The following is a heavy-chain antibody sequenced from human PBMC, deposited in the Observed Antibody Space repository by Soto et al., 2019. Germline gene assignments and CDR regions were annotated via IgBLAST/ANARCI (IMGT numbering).Heavy chain of an antibody. CDR2: ISYDGTNK. Sequence: LRLSCAASGFSFSSYGMHWVRQAPGKGLEWVAVISYDGTNKNYADSVKGRFTISRDNSENTVYLQMNSLRTEDTAVYYCAKDTYYHDSSGYYVFEYWGQGTLVTVSS. CDR1: GFSFSSYG. V-gene: IGHV3-30*18. J-gene: IGHJ4*02. CDR3: AKDTYYHDSSGYYVFEY. D-gene: IGHD3-22*01.